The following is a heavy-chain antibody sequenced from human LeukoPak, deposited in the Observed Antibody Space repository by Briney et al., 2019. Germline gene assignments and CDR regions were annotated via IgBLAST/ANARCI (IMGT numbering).Heavy chain of an antibody. CDR2: INHSGST. D-gene: IGHD2-2*01. Sequence: SETLSLTCAVYGGSFSGYYWSWIRQPPGKGLEWIGEINHSGSTNYNPSLKSRVTISVDTSKNQFSLKLSSVTAADTAVYYCARHIGEYCSSTSCRNYYYYYYMDVWGKGTTVTISS. J-gene: IGHJ6*03. CDR3: ARHIGEYCSSTSCRNYYYYYYMDV. CDR1: GGSFSGYY. V-gene: IGHV4-34*01.